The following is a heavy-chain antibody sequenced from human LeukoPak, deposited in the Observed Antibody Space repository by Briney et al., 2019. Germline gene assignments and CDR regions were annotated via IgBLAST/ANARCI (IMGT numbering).Heavy chain of an antibody. D-gene: IGHD6-19*01. V-gene: IGHV4-59*08. J-gene: IGHJ4*02. CDR1: GGSISSYY. CDR2: IYYSGST. CDR3: ARHGGSGWYSY. Sequence: SETLSLTCTVSGGSISSYYWSWIRQPPGKGLEWIGYIYYSGSTNYNPSLKSRVTISVDTSKNQFSLKLSSVTAADTAVYYCARHGGSGWYSYWGQGTLVTVSS.